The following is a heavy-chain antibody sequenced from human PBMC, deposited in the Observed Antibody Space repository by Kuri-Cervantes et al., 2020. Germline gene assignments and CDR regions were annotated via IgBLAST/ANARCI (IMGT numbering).Heavy chain of an antibody. D-gene: IGHD6-13*01. Sequence: ASVKVSCKASGYTFTGYYMHWVRQAPGQGLEWMGWINPNSGGTDYAQKFQGRVTMTRNTSISTAYMELSSLRSEDTAVYYCARRLVIAAAGTRFGYWGQGTLVTVSS. CDR2: INPNSGGT. CDR3: ARRLVIAAAGTRFGY. J-gene: IGHJ4*02. CDR1: GYTFTGYY. V-gene: IGHV1-2*02.